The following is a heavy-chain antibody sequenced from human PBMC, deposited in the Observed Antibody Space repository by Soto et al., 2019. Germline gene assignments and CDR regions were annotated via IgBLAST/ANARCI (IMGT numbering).Heavy chain of an antibody. Sequence: ASVKVSCKASGYTFTSYDINWVRQATGQGLEWMGWMNPNSGNTGYAQKFQGRVTMTRNTSISTAYMELSSLRSEDTAVYYCARGRRNRQQLVSYYYYYMDVWGKGTTVTVSS. CDR2: MNPNSGNT. CDR1: GYTFTSYD. V-gene: IGHV1-8*01. CDR3: ARGRRNRQQLVSYYYYYMDV. D-gene: IGHD6-13*01. J-gene: IGHJ6*03.